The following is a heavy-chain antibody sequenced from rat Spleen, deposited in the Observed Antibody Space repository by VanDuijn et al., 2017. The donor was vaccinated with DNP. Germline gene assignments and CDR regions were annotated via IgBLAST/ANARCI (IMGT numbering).Heavy chain of an antibody. CDR1: GFTFSDYY. J-gene: IGHJ4*01. Sequence: EVKLVESGGGVVQPGRSMTLSCAASGFTFSDYYLAWVRQGPTRGLEWVASISTGGASTYYRDSVTGRFTISRDNAKSTLYLQMDSLRSEDTATYYCTTHGSIATISTGAMDVWGQGTSVTVSS. D-gene: IGHD1-2*01. CDR3: TTHGSIATISTGAMDV. CDR2: ISTGGAST. V-gene: IGHV5-25*01.